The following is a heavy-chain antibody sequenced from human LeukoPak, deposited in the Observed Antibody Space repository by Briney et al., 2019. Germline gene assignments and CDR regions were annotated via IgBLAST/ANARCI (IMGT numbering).Heavy chain of an antibody. CDR3: ARDTHPPYYFDY. CDR1: GFTFSSYS. J-gene: IGHJ4*02. V-gene: IGHV3-21*01. Sequence: GGSLRLSCAASGFTFSSYSMNWVRQAPGKGLEWVSSISSSSSYIYYADSVKGRFTISRDNAKNSLYLQMNSLRAKDTAVYYCARDTHPPYYFDYWGQGTLVTVSS. CDR2: ISSSSSYI.